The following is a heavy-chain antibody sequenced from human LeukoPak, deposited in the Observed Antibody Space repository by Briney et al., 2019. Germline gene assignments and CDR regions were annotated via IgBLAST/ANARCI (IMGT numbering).Heavy chain of an antibody. V-gene: IGHV3-21*01. Sequence: SGGSLRLSCAASGFTFSSYSMNWVRQAPGKGLEWVSSISSSSSYIYYADAVHGRFTVSRDNAKYSLYLQMNSLRAEDTVVYYCVRGSYGAYDYWGQGSLVTVSS. CDR3: VRGSYGAYDY. CDR2: ISSSSSYI. J-gene: IGHJ4*02. CDR1: GFTFSSYS. D-gene: IGHD4-17*01.